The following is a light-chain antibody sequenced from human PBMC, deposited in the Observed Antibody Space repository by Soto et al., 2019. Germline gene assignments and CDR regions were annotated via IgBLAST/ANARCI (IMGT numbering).Light chain of an antibody. CDR1: HNISFY. CDR2: DAS. Sequence: DIQMTQSPSSLSASVGDRVTITCRASHNISFYLNWYQHKPGTAPKLLIYDASAVPSGVPSRFSGSGFVTDFTLTSSSLQHEDFATYYCQRSYTTPLIFGGGTKVEIK. V-gene: IGKV1-39*01. J-gene: IGKJ4*01. CDR3: QRSYTTPLI.